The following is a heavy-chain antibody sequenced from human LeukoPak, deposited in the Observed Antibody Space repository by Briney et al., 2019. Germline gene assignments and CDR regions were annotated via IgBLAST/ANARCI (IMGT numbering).Heavy chain of an antibody. V-gene: IGHV3-30*18. CDR3: AKAFGHSSDWRFDY. CDR1: GFTFSSYG. Sequence: GRSLRLSCAASGFTFSSYGMHWVRQAPGKGLEWVAVISYDGSNKYYADSVKGRFTISRDNSKNTLYLQMNSLRVEDTAIYYCAKAFGHSSDWRFDYWGQGTLVTVSS. CDR2: ISYDGSNK. J-gene: IGHJ4*02. D-gene: IGHD6-19*01.